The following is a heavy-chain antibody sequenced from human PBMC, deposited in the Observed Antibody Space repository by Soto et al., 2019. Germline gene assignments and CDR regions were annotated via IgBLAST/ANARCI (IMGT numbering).Heavy chain of an antibody. CDR1: GFTFSSYA. Sequence: PEGSLRLSCAASGFTFSSYAMHWVRQAPGKGLEWVAVISYDGSNKYYADSVKGRFTISRDNSKNTLYLQMNSLRAEDTAVYYCARAAVSEFDYWGQGTLVTVSS. CDR2: ISYDGSNK. D-gene: IGHD2-2*01. J-gene: IGHJ4*02. CDR3: ARAAVSEFDY. V-gene: IGHV3-30-3*01.